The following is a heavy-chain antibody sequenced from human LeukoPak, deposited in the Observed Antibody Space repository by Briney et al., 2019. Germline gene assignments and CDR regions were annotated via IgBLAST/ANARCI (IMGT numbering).Heavy chain of an antibody. D-gene: IGHD3-10*01. CDR2: IKDDGSDK. V-gene: IGHV3-7*01. CDR1: GFTFSAYW. J-gene: IGHJ3*02. Sequence: GGSLRLSCAASGFTFSAYWMTWVRQAPGKGLEWVANIKDDGSDKYYMESVKGRFTISRDNAKNSLHLQLNSLRAEDTAVYYCARQLLWFGELSSPDIWGQGTMVTVSS. CDR3: ARQLLWFGELSSPDI.